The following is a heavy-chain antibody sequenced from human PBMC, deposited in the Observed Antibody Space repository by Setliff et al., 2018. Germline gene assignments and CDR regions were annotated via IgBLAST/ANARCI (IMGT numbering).Heavy chain of an antibody. D-gene: IGHD3-16*01. J-gene: IGHJ4*02. CDR3: ARSTYYSTWHYFDH. CDR2: IYYTGNT. V-gene: IGHV4-39*01. Sequence: PSETLSLTCTVSGGSISSSSHYWGWIRQPPGKGLEWIASIYYTGNTYYNPSLKSRVTLSINRSNNQVSLKLRSVTAADTAVYYCARSTYYSTWHYFDHWGQGILVTVSS. CDR1: GGSISSSSHY.